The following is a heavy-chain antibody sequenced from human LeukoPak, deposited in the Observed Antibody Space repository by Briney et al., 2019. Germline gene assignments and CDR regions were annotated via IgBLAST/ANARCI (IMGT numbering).Heavy chain of an antibody. CDR2: INPSGGST. V-gene: IGHV1-46*01. Sequence: ASVKVSCKASGYTFTSYYMHWVRQAPGQGLEWMGIINPSGGSTSYAQKFQGRVTMTRDTSSSTVYMELSSLRSEDTAVYYCARSRITMVRGVGLLGYWGQGTQVTVSS. J-gene: IGHJ4*02. CDR1: GYTFTSYY. CDR3: ARSRITMVRGVGLLGY. D-gene: IGHD3-10*01.